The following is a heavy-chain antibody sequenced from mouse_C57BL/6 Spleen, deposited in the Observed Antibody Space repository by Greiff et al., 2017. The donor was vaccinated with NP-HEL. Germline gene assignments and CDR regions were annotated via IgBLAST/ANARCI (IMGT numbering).Heavy chain of an antibody. CDR3: AREAGYGSRYYFDY. V-gene: IGHV1-64*01. Sequence: QVQLQQPGAELVKPGASVKLSCKASGYTFTSYWMHWVKQRPGQGLEWIGMIHPNSGSTNYNEKFKSKATLTVDKSSSTAYMQRSSLTSEDSAGYYCAREAGYGSRYYFDYWGQGTTLTVSS. D-gene: IGHD3-1*01. CDR1: GYTFTSYW. J-gene: IGHJ2*01. CDR2: IHPNSGST.